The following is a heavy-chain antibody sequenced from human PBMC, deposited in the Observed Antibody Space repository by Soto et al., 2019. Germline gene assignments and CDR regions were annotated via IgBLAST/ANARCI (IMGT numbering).Heavy chain of an antibody. CDR1: GFTFSSYS. Sequence: AGSLRLSCAASGFTFSSYSMNWVRQARGKGLEWVSYISSSSSTIYYADSVKGRFTTSRDNAKNSLYLQMNRLRAEETAEYYCEVLAAANGEHGMCVCGQGTTITVS. V-gene: IGHV3-48*01. D-gene: IGHD2-15*01. CDR3: EVLAAANGEHGMCV. J-gene: IGHJ6*02. CDR2: ISSSSSTI.